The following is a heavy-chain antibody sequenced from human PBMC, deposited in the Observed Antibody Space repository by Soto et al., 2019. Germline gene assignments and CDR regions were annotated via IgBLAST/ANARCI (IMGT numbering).Heavy chain of an antibody. J-gene: IGHJ6*03. CDR1: GFTFSSYW. V-gene: IGHV3-74*01. CDR2: INNDGSST. CDR3: ARDSRYNYMNG. Sequence: EVQLVESGGGLVQPGGSLRLSCSASGFTFSSYWMHWVRQAPGKGLVWVSHINNDGSSTNYADSVRGRLTISRDNANNTLYLEMNGLGAKDTAVYFCARDSRYNYMNGWGKGTTVTVSS.